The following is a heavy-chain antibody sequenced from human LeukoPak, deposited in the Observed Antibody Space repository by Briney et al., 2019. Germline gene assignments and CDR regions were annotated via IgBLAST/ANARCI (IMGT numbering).Heavy chain of an antibody. J-gene: IGHJ4*02. Sequence: SVTQSLTCTVSGGSLSNYYWSWIRQPPGKGLEWIGYIYYSGSTNYNPSLKSRVTISVDTSSNQFSLKLNSVTAADTAVYYCARRAYGSGSFNRYHFDYWGQGTLVAVS. CDR2: IYYSGST. CDR3: ARRAYGSGSFNRYHFDY. V-gene: IGHV4-59*08. CDR1: GGSLSNYY. D-gene: IGHD3-10*01.